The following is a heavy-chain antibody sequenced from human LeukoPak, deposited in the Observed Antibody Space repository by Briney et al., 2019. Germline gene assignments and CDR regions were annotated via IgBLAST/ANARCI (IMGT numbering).Heavy chain of an antibody. J-gene: IGHJ4*02. CDR1: GFTFSSYS. CDR2: ISSSSSYI. CDR3: AKRAVSAADGY. D-gene: IGHD5-24*01. Sequence: GGSLRLSCAASGFTFSSYSMNWVRQAPGKGLEWVSSISSSSSYIYYADSVKGRFTISRDNSKNTLYLQMNSLRAEDTAVYYCAKRAVSAADGYWGQGTLVTVSS. V-gene: IGHV3-21*04.